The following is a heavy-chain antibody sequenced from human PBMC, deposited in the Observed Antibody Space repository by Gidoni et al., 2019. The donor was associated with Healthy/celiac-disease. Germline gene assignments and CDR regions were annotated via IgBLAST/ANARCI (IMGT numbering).Heavy chain of an antibody. CDR2: ISSSSSTI. V-gene: IGHV3-48*02. D-gene: IGHD3-3*01. J-gene: IGHJ2*01. Sequence: EVQLVESGGGLVQPGGSLRLSCAASGFTFSSYSMNWVRKAPGKGLEWVSYISSSSSTIYYADSVKGRFTISRDNAKNSLYLQMNSLRDEDTAVYYCARAQDYDFWSGPSWRPQAHWYFDLWGRGTLVTVSS. CDR1: GFTFSSYS. CDR3: ARAQDYDFWSGPSWRPQAHWYFDL.